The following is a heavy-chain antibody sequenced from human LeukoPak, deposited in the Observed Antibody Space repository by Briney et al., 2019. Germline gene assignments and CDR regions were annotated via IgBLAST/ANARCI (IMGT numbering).Heavy chain of an antibody. CDR1: GYTFTRFG. Sequence: GASVKVSCKASGYTFTRFGIRWVRQAPGQGLEWMGWISAYNGNTNYAQKLQGRVTMTTDTSTSTAYMELRSLRSDDTAVYYCARDLGLRGGVVTSSYYYYYYYGMDVWGQGTTVTVS. CDR3: ARDLGLRGGVVTSSYYYYYYYGMDV. J-gene: IGHJ6*02. V-gene: IGHV1-18*01. D-gene: IGHD3-3*01. CDR2: ISAYNGNT.